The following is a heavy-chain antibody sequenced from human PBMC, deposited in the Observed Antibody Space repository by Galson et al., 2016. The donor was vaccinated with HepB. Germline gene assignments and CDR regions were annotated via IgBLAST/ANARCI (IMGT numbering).Heavy chain of an antibody. J-gene: IGHJ5*02. CDR2: INRDGSEK. CDR3: VRRYSGSYSGYFDP. V-gene: IGHV3-7*04. D-gene: IGHD1-26*01. CDR1: GFSFSTYW. Sequence: SLRLSCAASGFSFSTYWMTWVRQAPGKGLEWVANINRDGSEKNYVDSVKGRFTISRDNAKNSLFLEMNSLRVEDTAVYYCVRRYSGSYSGYFDPWGQGILVVVSS.